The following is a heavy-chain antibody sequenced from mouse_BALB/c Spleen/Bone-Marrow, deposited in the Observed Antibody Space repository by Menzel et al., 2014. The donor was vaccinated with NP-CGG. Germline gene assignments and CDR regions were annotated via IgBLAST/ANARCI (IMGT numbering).Heavy chain of an antibody. CDR2: ILPGSGNT. CDR1: GYTFSSYW. V-gene: IGHV1-9*01. J-gene: IGHJ4*01. Sequence: VQLQQSGAELMKPGASVKISCKATGYTFSSYWIEWVKQRPGLGLEWIGEILPGSGNTNYNEKFKDKATFTADTSSNTAYMQLSSLTSEDSAVYYCAREGITTVVEMDYWGQGTSVTVSS. D-gene: IGHD1-1*01. CDR3: AREGITTVVEMDY.